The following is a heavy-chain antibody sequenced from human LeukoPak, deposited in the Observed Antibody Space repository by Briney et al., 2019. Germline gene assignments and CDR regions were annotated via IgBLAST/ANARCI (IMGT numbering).Heavy chain of an antibody. CDR2: INHNGNVN. V-gene: IGHV3-7*03. D-gene: IGHD4-17*01. CDR1: GFTFSSYW. Sequence: GGSLRLSCAASGFTFSSYWMNWARQAPGKGLEWVASINHNGNVNYYVDSVKGRFTISRDNAKNSLYLQMSNLRAEDTAVYYCARAKYGDYSFGYWGQGTLVTVSS. CDR3: ARAKYGDYSFGY. J-gene: IGHJ4*02.